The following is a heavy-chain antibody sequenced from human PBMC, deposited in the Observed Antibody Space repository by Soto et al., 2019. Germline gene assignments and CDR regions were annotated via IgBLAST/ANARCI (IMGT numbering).Heavy chain of an antibody. CDR1: GYTFTSFP. J-gene: IGHJ4*02. CDR3: ARDSLGGPLRATLHFDL. V-gene: IGHV1-18*04. D-gene: IGHD1-26*01. CDR2: FNVYNDDR. Sequence: ASVKVSCKASGYTFTSFPISWVRQAAAQERELMGWFNVYNDDRNFAQKFQDRVILTTDKTSSTAYMELRSLRSADTAVYYCARDSLGGPLRATLHFDLWGQGTPVTVYS.